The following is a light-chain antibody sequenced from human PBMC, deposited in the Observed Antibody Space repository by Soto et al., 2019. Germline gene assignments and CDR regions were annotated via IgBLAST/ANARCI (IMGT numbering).Light chain of an antibody. CDR3: QQYGSSSWT. J-gene: IGKJ1*01. Sequence: EIVLTQSPGTLSSSPGERATLSCRASQSVSSSYLAWYRQKPGQAPRLLIYAASSRATGIPDRFSGSGSGTDFTLTISRLEPEDFVVYYCQQYGSSSWTFGQGTKVEFK. CDR1: QSVSSSY. V-gene: IGKV3-20*01. CDR2: AAS.